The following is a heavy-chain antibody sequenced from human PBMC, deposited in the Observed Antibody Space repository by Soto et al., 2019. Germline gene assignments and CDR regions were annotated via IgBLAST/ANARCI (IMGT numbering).Heavy chain of an antibody. CDR3: ARLIGDSWLDS. Sequence: PSQSRSLTCAISRQRLSTNTATWNWIRQSQSRGLEWLGRTYYRSKWYHDYAVSVKGLITINEDTSNNQLSLQLNSVTPDDTAVYYCARLIGDSWLDSWGQGTLVTVSS. CDR1: RQRLSTNTAT. D-gene: IGHD2-8*01. J-gene: IGHJ5*01. CDR2: TYYRSKWYH. V-gene: IGHV6-1*01.